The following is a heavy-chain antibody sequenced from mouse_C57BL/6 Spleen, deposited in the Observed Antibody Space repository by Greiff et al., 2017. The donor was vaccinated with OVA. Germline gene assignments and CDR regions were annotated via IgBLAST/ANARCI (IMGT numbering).Heavy chain of an antibody. V-gene: IGHV1-64*01. CDR3: ARWDYGYDEGFDY. D-gene: IGHD2-2*01. J-gene: IGHJ3*01. CDR1: GYTFTSYW. CDR2: IHPNSGST. Sequence: VQLQQPGAELVKPGASVKLSCKASGYTFTSYWMHWVKQRPGQGLEWIGMIHPNSGSTNYNEKFKSKATLTVDKSSSTAYMQLSSLTSEDSAVYYSARWDYGYDEGFDYWGQGTLVTVSA.